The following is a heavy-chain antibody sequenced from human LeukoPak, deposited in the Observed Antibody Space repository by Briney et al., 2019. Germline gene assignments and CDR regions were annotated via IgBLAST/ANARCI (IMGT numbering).Heavy chain of an antibody. CDR3: ARDSGRCSSTSCYTWWFDP. CDR1: GYSISSGYY. D-gene: IGHD2-2*02. V-gene: IGHV4-38-2*02. Sequence: PSETLSLTCTVSGYSISSGYYWGWIRQPPGKGLEWIGSIYHSGSTYYNPSLKSQVTISVDTSKNQFSLKLSSVTAADTAVYYCARDSGRCSSTSCYTWWFDPWGQGTLVTVSS. CDR2: IYHSGST. J-gene: IGHJ5*02.